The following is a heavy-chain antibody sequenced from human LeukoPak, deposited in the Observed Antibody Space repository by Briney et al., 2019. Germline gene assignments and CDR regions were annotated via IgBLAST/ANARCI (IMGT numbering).Heavy chain of an antibody. CDR3: AREYSYGYIYWFDP. CDR2: IYTSGST. V-gene: IGHV4-4*07. CDR1: GGSISSYY. D-gene: IGHD5-18*01. J-gene: IGHJ5*02. Sequence: KPSETLSLTCTVSGGSISSYYWSWVRQPAGKGLEWIGRIYTSGSTNYNPSLKSRVTMSVDTSKNQFSLKLSSVTAADTAVYYCAREYSYGYIYWFDPWGQGTLVTVSS.